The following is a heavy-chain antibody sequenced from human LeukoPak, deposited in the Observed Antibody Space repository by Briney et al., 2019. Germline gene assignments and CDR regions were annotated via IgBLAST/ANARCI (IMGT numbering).Heavy chain of an antibody. CDR1: GFTFSNYW. D-gene: IGHD1-26*01. CDR3: ARVFSGSYLNYHHFDY. Sequence: GGSLRLSCAASGFTFSNYWMSWVRQAPGKGLERVANINQDGSEKYYVDFMKGRFTISRDNAKNSLYLQMNSLRAEDTAVYYCARVFSGSYLNYHHFDYWGQGTLVTVSS. CDR2: INQDGSEK. J-gene: IGHJ4*02. V-gene: IGHV3-7*01.